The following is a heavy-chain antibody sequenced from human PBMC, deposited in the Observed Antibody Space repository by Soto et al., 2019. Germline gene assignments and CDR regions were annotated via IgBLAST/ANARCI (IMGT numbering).Heavy chain of an antibody. J-gene: IGHJ4*02. D-gene: IGHD4-17*01. CDR1: GYTFTGYY. Sequence: ASVKVSCKASGYTFTGYYMHWVRQAPGQGLEWMVWINPNSGGTNYAQKFQCWVPMTRDTSISTAYMELSRLRSDDTDVYYCARAPTVMAGTRTGEGDIDYGGQGTLVTVSS. CDR2: INPNSGGT. V-gene: IGHV1-2*04. CDR3: ARAPTVMAGTRTGEGDIDY.